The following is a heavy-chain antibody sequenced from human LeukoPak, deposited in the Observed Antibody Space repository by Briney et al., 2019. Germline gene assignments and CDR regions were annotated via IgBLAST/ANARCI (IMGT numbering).Heavy chain of an antibody. CDR2: IKSKSDYGTT. CDR1: GFTFSNAW. Sequence: PGGSLRLSCAASGFTFSNAWMSWVRQAPGKGLEWVGRIKSKSDYGTTDYAAPVEGRFIISRDDSKNTLFLQMNSLKTEDTAIYYCTRVTAYYYYGMDVWGQGTTVTVSS. V-gene: IGHV3-15*01. D-gene: IGHD2-21*02. CDR3: TRVTAYYYYGMDV. J-gene: IGHJ6*02.